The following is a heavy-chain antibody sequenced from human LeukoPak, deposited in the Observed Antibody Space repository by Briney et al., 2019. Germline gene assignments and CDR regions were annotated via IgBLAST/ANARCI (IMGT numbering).Heavy chain of an antibody. V-gene: IGHV3-23*01. CDR3: AKALYDYYDSSDYYYAPGAFDI. CDR1: GFTFSSYA. Sequence: PGGSLRLSCAASGFTFSSYAMSWVRQAPGKGLEWVSAISGSGGSTYYADSVKGRFTISRDNSKNTLYLQMNGLRAEDTAVYYCAKALYDYYDSSDYYYAPGAFDIWGQGTMVTVSS. J-gene: IGHJ3*02. D-gene: IGHD3-22*01. CDR2: ISGSGGST.